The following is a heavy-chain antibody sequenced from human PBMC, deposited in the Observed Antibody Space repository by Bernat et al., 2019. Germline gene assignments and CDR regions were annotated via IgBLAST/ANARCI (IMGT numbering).Heavy chain of an antibody. D-gene: IGHD6-6*01. CDR1: GYTFTGYY. CDR3: ERGPINIGYSSSSIRYFDL. CDR2: INPNSGGT. J-gene: IGHJ2*01. V-gene: IGHV1-2*02. Sequence: QVQLVQSGAEVKKPGASVKVSCKASGYTFTGYYMHWVRQAPGQGLEWMGWINPNSGGTNYAQKFQGRVTMTRDTSISTAYMELSRLTSDDTAVYYCERGPINIGYSSSSIRYFDLWGRGTLVTVSS.